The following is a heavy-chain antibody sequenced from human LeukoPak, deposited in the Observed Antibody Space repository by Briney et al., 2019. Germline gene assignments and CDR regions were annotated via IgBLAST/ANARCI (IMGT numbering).Heavy chain of an antibody. V-gene: IGHV1-18*01. CDR3: ARDLKRGYSSGRYSWGTGSSNDY. CDR2: ISGYNGNT. CDR1: GYTFTSYD. D-gene: IGHD6-13*01. Sequence: ASVKVSCKASGYTFTSYDINWVRQATGQGLEWMGWISGYNGNTNYAQKLQGRVTMTTDTSTSTAYMELRSLRSDDTAVYYCARDLKRGYSSGRYSWGTGSSNDYWGQGILVTVSS. J-gene: IGHJ4*02.